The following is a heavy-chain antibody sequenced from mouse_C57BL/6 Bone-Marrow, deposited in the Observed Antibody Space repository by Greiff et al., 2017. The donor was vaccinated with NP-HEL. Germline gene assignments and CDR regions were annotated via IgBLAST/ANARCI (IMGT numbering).Heavy chain of an antibody. CDR1: GFTFSSYG. Sequence: EVKLVESGGDLVKPGGSLKLSCAASGFTFSSYGMSWVRQTPDKRLEWVATISSGGSYTYYPDSVKGRFTISRDNAKNTLYLQMSSLKSEDTAMYYCARRGGYPWYFDVWGTGTTVTVSS. J-gene: IGHJ1*03. D-gene: IGHD2-2*01. V-gene: IGHV5-6*02. CDR3: ARRGGYPWYFDV. CDR2: ISSGGSYT.